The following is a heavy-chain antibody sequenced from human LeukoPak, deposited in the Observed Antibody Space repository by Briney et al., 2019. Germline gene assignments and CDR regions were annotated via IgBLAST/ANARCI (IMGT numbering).Heavy chain of an antibody. CDR3: AREGPIQFLEQIDF. V-gene: IGHV4-38-2*02. Sequence: PSETLSLTCTVSDYSISNTYYWGWIRQPPGKGLEWIGNIHHSGITNYNPSLKSRVSISMDTSKNQFSLRLTSLEAADTAVYYCAREGPIQFLEQIDFWGQGSLVTVSS. J-gene: IGHJ4*02. CDR2: IHHSGIT. CDR1: DYSISNTYY. D-gene: IGHD3-3*01.